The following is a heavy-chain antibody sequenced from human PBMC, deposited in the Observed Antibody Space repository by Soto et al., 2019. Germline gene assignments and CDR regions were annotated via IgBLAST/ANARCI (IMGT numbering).Heavy chain of an antibody. CDR3: AREGYNYDYDY. Sequence: KTSETLSLTCAVSGDSISSSNWWSWVRQPPGKGLEWIGKIHHSGKTNYNPSLKNRVTISLDKSKNQFSLRLSSVTAADTAVYYCAREGYNYDYDYWGQGTLVTVSS. D-gene: IGHD5-18*01. CDR2: IHHSGKT. J-gene: IGHJ4*02. V-gene: IGHV4-4*02. CDR1: GDSISSSNW.